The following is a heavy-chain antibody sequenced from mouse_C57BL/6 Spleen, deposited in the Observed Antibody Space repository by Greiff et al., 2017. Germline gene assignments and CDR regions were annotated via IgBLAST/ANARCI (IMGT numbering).Heavy chain of an antibody. J-gene: IGHJ4*01. CDR2: IDPSDSYT. Sequence: QVQLQQPGAELVRPGTSVKLSCKASGYTFTSYWMHWVKQRPGQGLEWIGVIDPSDSYTNYNQKFKGKAALTVETSSSTAYMQLSRLTSEDSACYYCARGNYAMDYWGQGTSVTVSS. V-gene: IGHV1-59*01. CDR3: ARGNYAMDY. CDR1: GYTFTSYW.